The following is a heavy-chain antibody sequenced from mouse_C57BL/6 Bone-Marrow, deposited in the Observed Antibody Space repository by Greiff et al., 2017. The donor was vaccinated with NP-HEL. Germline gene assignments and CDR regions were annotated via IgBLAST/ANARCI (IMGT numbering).Heavy chain of an antibody. CDR1: GYTFTSYW. Sequence: VQLQQPGAELVKPGASVKLSCKASGYTFTSYWMQWVKQRPGQGLEWIGEIDPSDSYTNYNQKFKGKATLTVDTSSSTAYMQLSSLTSEDSAVYYCAKGITTADYWGKGTTLTVSS. J-gene: IGHJ2*01. CDR2: IDPSDSYT. D-gene: IGHD1-2*01. V-gene: IGHV1-50*01. CDR3: AKGITTADY.